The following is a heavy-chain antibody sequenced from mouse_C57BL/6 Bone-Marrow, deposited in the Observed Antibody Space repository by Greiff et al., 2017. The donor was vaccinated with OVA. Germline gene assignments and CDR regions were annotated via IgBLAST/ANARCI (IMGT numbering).Heavy chain of an antibody. J-gene: IGHJ2*01. CDR2: IYPGDGDT. V-gene: IGHV1-82*01. D-gene: IGHD3-2*02. CDR3: ARKGGSSGYLFFDY. Sequence: VKLQESGPELVKPGASVKISCKASGYAFSSSWMNWVKQRPGKGLEWIGRIYPGDGDTNYNGKFKGKATLTADKSSSTAYMQLSSLTSEDSAVYFCARKGGSSGYLFFDYWGQGTTLTVSS. CDR1: GYAFSSSW.